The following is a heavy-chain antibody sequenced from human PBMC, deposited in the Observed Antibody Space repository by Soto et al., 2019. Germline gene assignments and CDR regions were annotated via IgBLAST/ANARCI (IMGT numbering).Heavy chain of an antibody. Sequence: AGSLRLSCTPSGFTFSAYGMHWIRQAPGKGLEWVAAISHDGTNKYYGDSVRGQFTISRDNSKNTLYLQMNTLRNEDTAVYYCAKESRSSAVTATRVYGMDVWGQGTTVTVSS. V-gene: IGHV3-30*18. D-gene: IGHD2-21*02. CDR3: AKESRSSAVTATRVYGMDV. J-gene: IGHJ6*02. CDR2: ISHDGTNK. CDR1: GFTFSAYG.